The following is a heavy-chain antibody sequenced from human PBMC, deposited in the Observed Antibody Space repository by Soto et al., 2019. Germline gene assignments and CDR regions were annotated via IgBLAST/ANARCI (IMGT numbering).Heavy chain of an antibody. CDR1: GDSVSSNSAA. D-gene: IGHD2-2*01. CDR3: ARGVPPCSSTSCLNDY. CDR2: TYYRSKWYN. V-gene: IGHV6-1*01. J-gene: IGHJ4*02. Sequence: QVQLQQSGPGLVKPSQTLSLTCAISGDSVSSNSAAWNWIRQSPSRGLEWLGRTYYRSKWYNDYAVSVKIRITISPDTSKNQFSLQLNSVTPEDTAVYYCARGVPPCSSTSCLNDYWGQGTLVTVSS.